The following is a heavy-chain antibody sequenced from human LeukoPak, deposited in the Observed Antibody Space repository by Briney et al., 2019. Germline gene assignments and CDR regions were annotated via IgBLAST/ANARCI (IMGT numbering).Heavy chain of an antibody. CDR3: TKEGGPMSATTERYSFDH. CDR2: ISGSGDNT. D-gene: IGHD4-17*01. CDR1: GFTFSGFA. Sequence: GGSLRLSCAASGFTFSGFAMSWVRRTPGKGLEWVSGISGSGDNTLYADSVKGRFTISRDNSENTLSLQMNSLRADDTAVYYCTKEGGPMSATTERYSFDHWGRGTLVTVSS. V-gene: IGHV3-23*01. J-gene: IGHJ4*02.